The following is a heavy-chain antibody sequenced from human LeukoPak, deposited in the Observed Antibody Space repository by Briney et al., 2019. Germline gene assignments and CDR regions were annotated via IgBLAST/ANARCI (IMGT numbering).Heavy chain of an antibody. CDR2: ISAYNGNT. Sequence: ASVKVSCKASGYTFTSYGISWVRQAPGQGLEWMGWISAYNGNTNYAQKLQGRVTMTTDTSTSTDYMELRSLRSDDTAVYYCAREAASSSWLCYWGQGTLVTVSS. CDR1: GYTFTSYG. J-gene: IGHJ4*02. D-gene: IGHD6-13*01. CDR3: AREAASSSWLCY. V-gene: IGHV1-18*01.